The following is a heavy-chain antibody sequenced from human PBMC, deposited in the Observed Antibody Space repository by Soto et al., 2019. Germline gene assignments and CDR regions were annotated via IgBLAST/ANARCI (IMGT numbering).Heavy chain of an antibody. CDR1: GFTFSSYG. CDR3: ARERVGGCSGGSCYSVGPGLPVFDY. J-gene: IGHJ4*02. CDR2: IWYDGSNK. D-gene: IGHD2-15*01. V-gene: IGHV3-33*01. Sequence: PGGSLRLSCAASGFTFSSYGMHWVRQAPGKGLEWVAVIWYDGSNKYYADSVKGRFTISRDNSKNTLYLQMNSLRAEDTAVYYCARERVGGCSGGSCYSVGPGLPVFDYWGQGTLVTVSS.